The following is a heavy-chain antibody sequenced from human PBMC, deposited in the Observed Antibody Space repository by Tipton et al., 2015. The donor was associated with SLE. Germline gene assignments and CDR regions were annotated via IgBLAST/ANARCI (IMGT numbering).Heavy chain of an antibody. D-gene: IGHD5-12*01. CDR1: GGSISSGTYY. CDR3: ARQNIVATRGAFDI. Sequence: TLSLTCTVSGGSISSGTYYWSWIRQPAGKGLEWIGRIYTSGSANYNPSLKSRVTISVDTSKNQFSLKLSSVTAADTAVYYCARQNIVATRGAFDIWGQGTMVTVSS. J-gene: IGHJ3*02. CDR2: IYTSGSA. V-gene: IGHV4-61*02.